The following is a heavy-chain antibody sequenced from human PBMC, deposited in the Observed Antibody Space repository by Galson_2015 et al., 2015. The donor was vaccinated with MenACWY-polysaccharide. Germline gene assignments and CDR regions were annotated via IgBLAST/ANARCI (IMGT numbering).Heavy chain of an antibody. CDR3: AREGSRIVFLAFDT. CDR1: GLRFSGSG. J-gene: IGHJ3*02. D-gene: IGHD2-15*01. Sequence: SLRLAGAASGLRFSGSGMHWVRQAPGKGLEWVAVIQYDGTNKEYADSVKGRFTISRDNSSNTLYLEMNSLRAEDTAVYYCAREGSRIVFLAFDTWGQGTMVTVSS. V-gene: IGHV3-33*01. CDR2: IQYDGTNK.